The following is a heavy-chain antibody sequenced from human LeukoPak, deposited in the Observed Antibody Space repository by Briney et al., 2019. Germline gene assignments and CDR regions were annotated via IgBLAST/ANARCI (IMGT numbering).Heavy chain of an antibody. V-gene: IGHV4-59*01. CDR2: IYYSGST. D-gene: IGHD1-7*01. CDR1: GGSISSYY. J-gene: IGHJ5*02. Sequence: PPETLSLTCTVSGGSISSYYWSWLRQPPGKGLEWIGYIYYSGSTNYNPSLKSRVTISVDTSKNQFSLKLSSVTAADTAVYYCARDVNWNYPFRWFDPWGQGTLVTVSS. CDR3: ARDVNWNYPFRWFDP.